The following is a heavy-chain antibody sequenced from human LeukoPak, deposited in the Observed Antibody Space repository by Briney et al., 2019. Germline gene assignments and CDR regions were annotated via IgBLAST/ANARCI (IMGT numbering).Heavy chain of an antibody. Sequence: GESLKISCRGSGYSFTSYWIGWVRQMPGKGLEWMGIIYPGDSDTRYSPSFQGQVPISADKSISTAYLQWSSLKASDTAMYYCARHPQYSGYDPHWFDPWGQGTLVTVSS. CDR1: GYSFTSYW. CDR2: IYPGDSDT. V-gene: IGHV5-51*01. J-gene: IGHJ5*02. D-gene: IGHD5-12*01. CDR3: ARHPQYSGYDPHWFDP.